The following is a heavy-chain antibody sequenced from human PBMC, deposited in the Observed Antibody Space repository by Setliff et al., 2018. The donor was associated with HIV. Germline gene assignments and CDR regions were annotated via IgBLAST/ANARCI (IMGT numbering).Heavy chain of an antibody. CDR3: ARGYYDSSGYYPWLL. CDR1: GFTFSSYE. D-gene: IGHD3-22*01. J-gene: IGHJ4*02. Sequence: GGSLRLSCAASGFTFSSYEMNWVRQAPGKGLEWVSYISSSGSTIYYADSVKGRFTISRDNPKNTLYLQMNSLRAEDTAVYYCARGYYDSSGYYPWLLWGQGTLVTVSS. V-gene: IGHV3-48*03. CDR2: ISSSGSTI.